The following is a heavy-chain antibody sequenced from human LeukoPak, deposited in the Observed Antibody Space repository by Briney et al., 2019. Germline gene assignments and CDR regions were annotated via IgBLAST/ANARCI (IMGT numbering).Heavy chain of an antibody. D-gene: IGHD2-21*02. CDR1: GGSISSGDKY. Sequence: SQTLSLTCNVSGGSISSGDKYWSWIRQPPGKGLEWIGYIYYSGSTYYNPPLKSRLTISVDTSENQFSLHLTSVTAADTAVYFCARVTRWAGLDFWGQGTLVTVSS. CDR3: ARVTRWAGLDF. J-gene: IGHJ4*02. CDR2: IYYSGST. V-gene: IGHV4-30-4*01.